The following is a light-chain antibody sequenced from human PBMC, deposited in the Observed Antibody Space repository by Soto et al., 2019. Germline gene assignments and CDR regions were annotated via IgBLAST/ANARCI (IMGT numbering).Light chain of an antibody. Sequence: QSLLPQPTSVTGAPGHRFTISCAGSISNIGANYAVHWYQQLPGTAPKLLIYDYNKRPSGVPDRFYGSKSGTEASLAITGLQAEHEADYYCQSYDSSLTGWVFGTGTKVTVL. CDR3: QSYDSSLTGWV. V-gene: IGLV1-40*01. J-gene: IGLJ1*01. CDR1: ISNIGANYA. CDR2: DYN.